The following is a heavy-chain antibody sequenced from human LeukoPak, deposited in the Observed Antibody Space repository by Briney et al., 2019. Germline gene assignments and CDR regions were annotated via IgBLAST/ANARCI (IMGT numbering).Heavy chain of an antibody. D-gene: IGHD3-9*01. J-gene: IGHJ4*02. Sequence: ASVKVSCKASGYTFTSYGISWVRQAPGQGLEWMGWISAYNGNTNYAQKLQGRVTMTTDTSTSTAYMELRSLRSDDTAVYYCARDPVLRYFDWLLHLDYWGQGTLVTVSS. CDR1: GYTFTSYG. V-gene: IGHV1-18*01. CDR2: ISAYNGNT. CDR3: ARDPVLRYFDWLLHLDY.